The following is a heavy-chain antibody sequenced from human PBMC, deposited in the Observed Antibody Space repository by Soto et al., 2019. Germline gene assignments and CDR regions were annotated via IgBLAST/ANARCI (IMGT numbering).Heavy chain of an antibody. CDR1: GFTFSSYG. D-gene: IGHD3-9*01. CDR2: ISYDGSNK. V-gene: IGHV3-30*18. J-gene: IGHJ3*02. CDR3: AKIPLLRYFDWFTRDDAFDI. Sequence: SLRLSCAASGFTFSSYGMHWVRQAPGKGLEWVAVISYDGSNKYYADSVKGRFTISRDNSKNTLYLQMNSLRAEDTAVYYCAKIPLLRYFDWFTRDDAFDIWGQGTMVTVSS.